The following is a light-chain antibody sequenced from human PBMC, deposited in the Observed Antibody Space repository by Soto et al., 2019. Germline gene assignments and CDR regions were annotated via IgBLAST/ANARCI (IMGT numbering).Light chain of an antibody. CDR1: SREVGSYNL. Sequence: QSVLAQPASVSGSPGQSITISRTGTSREVGSYNLVSRYQQHPGKAPKLMTYEVSKWPSGVSNRFSGSKSGNTASLTISGLQAEDEADYYCCSYAGSSTFYVFGTGTKVTVL. J-gene: IGLJ1*01. CDR2: EVS. CDR3: CSYAGSSTFYV. V-gene: IGLV2-23*02.